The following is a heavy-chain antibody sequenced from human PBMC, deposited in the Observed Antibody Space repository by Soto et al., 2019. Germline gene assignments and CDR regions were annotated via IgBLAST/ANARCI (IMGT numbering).Heavy chain of an antibody. CDR1: GFTFSSYA. V-gene: IGHV3-23*01. J-gene: IGHJ3*02. Sequence: EVQLLESGGGLVQPGGSLRLSCAASGFTFSSYAMSWVRQAPGKGLEWVSAISGSGGSTYYADSVKGRFTISRDNSKNTLYLQMNSLRAEDTAVYYCAKMYIRWLLFDGELDAFDIWGQGTMVTVSS. D-gene: IGHD3-3*01. CDR3: AKMYIRWLLFDGELDAFDI. CDR2: ISGSGGST.